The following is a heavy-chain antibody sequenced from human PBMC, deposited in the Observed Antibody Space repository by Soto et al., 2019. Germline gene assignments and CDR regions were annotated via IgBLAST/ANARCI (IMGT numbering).Heavy chain of an antibody. V-gene: IGHV3-30*04. D-gene: IGHD2-15*01. Sequence: QVQLVESGGGVVQPGSSLRLSCTASGFTFSIYAMHWVRQAPGKGLEWVSIISFDGKNIDYARSVRGRFTISRDNSQNTLYQQMDSLRTEDTAVYYCARRDFYCRGRNWFSGDYAMDVWGQGTTVTVSS. J-gene: IGHJ6*02. CDR1: GFTFSIYA. CDR2: ISFDGKNI. CDR3: ARRDFYCRGRNWFSGDYAMDV.